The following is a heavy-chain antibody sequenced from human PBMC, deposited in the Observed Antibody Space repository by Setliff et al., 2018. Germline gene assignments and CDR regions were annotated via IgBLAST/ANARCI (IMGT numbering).Heavy chain of an antibody. J-gene: IGHJ4*02. CDR2: INHSGST. Sequence: ESLKISCAASGFTFSSYAMSWVRQPPGKGLEWIGEINHSGSTNYNPSLKSRVTISVDTSKNQFSLKLSSVTAADTALYYCTVYNTGSSKDHYWGQGTPVTVSS. CDR3: TVYNTGSSKDHY. D-gene: IGHD2-8*02. CDR1: GFTFSSYA. V-gene: IGHV4-34*08.